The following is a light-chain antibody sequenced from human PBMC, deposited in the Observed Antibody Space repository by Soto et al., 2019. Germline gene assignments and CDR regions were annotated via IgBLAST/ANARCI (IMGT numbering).Light chain of an antibody. J-gene: IGKJ4*01. V-gene: IGKV3-11*01. Sequence: EIELTQSPATLSLSPGERSTLSCMASQSVSSYLAWYQQKPGQAPRLLIYDASNRATGIPARFSGSGSGTDFTLTISSLEPEDFAVYFCQQRSSWPLTFGGGTKVDI. CDR2: DAS. CDR1: QSVSSY. CDR3: QQRSSWPLT.